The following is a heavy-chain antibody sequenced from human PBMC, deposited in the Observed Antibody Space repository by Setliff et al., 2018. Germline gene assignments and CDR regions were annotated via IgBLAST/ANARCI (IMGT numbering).Heavy chain of an antibody. J-gene: IGHJ4*02. CDR3: ARPPSGSSGWSMIYYFDY. Sequence: PGGSLRLSCAASGFTFKSEWRSGVRQPPGEGLEWVANIKQDGSEKDYVASVKGRYTISRDNAKNSLYLQMNSLRAEDTAVYYCARPPSGSSGWSMIYYFDYWGQGTLVTVSS. V-gene: IGHV3-7*01. D-gene: IGHD6-19*01. CDR2: IKQDGSEK. CDR1: GFTFKSEW.